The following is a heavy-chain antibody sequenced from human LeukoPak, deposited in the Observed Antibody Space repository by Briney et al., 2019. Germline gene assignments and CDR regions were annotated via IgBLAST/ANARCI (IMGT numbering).Heavy chain of an antibody. D-gene: IGHD3-22*01. V-gene: IGHV3-30*18. CDR1: GFTFSNYG. CDR2: ISYDGSNE. J-gene: IGHJ4*02. Sequence: GGSLRLSCTASGFTFSNYGMHWVRQAPGKGLEWVAVISYDGSNEYYADSVKGRFTISRDNSKNTLFLQMNSLRPEDTAEYHCAKVALFSGYYPPFDYWGQGTLVTVSS. CDR3: AKVALFSGYYPPFDY.